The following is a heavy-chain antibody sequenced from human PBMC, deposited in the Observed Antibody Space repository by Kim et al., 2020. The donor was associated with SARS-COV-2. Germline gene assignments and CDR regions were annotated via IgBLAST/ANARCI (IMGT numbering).Heavy chain of an antibody. CDR3: ANEYSSSWRWFDP. CDR1: GGTFSSYA. V-gene: IGHV1-69*04. D-gene: IGHD6-6*01. CDR2: INPILGIA. J-gene: IGHJ5*02. Sequence: SVKVSCKASGGTFSSYAISWLRQAPGQGLEWMGRINPILGIANYAQKFQGRVTITADKSTSTAYMELSSLRSEDTAVYYCANEYSSSWRWFDPWGQGTLVSVSS.